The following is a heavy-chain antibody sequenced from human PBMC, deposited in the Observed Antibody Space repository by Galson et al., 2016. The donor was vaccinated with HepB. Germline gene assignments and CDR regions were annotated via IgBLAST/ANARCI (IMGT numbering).Heavy chain of an antibody. D-gene: IGHD1-26*01. J-gene: IGHJ4*02. CDR1: GFSLNSNGVG. CDR2: IFWDDNK. Sequence: PALVKPTQTLTLTCTFSGFSLNSNGVGVGWIRQPPGKALEWLAVIFWDDNKRYSPSLKTRLTISKDTSKNQVVLTMTNMAPVDTATYYCAHRYTRRGATLFDYWGQGTLVTVSS. V-gene: IGHV2-5*02. CDR3: AHRYTRRGATLFDY.